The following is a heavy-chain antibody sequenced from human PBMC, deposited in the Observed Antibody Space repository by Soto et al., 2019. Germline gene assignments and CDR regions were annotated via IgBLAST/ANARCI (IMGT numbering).Heavy chain of an antibody. J-gene: IGHJ4*02. Sequence: SETLSLTCTVSGGSINSRSYYWGCIRQSPGKGLEWIGSIYYSGSTYYNPSLKSRVAMSVDTSKNQFSLKLRFVSAADTAVYYCARQRTSVVTQAYFDDWGQGSLVTVSS. CDR2: IYYSGST. CDR3: ARQRTSVVTQAYFDD. V-gene: IGHV4-39*01. D-gene: IGHD2-21*02. CDR1: GGSINSRSYY.